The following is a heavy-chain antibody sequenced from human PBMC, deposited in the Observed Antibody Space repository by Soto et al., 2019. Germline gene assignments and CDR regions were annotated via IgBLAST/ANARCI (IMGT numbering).Heavy chain of an antibody. CDR2: ISYSGYT. CDR1: GGSFSSITNHY. CDR3: RTQGFGVLHGVVAV. Sequence: QVQLQASGPGLVRPSETLSLTCTFSGGSFSSITNHYCSWIRQPPGKGLEWIGYISYSGYTSYNHALRSALGIAVHTSNAQVSLKLAYVTTAVTAVYYGRTQGFGVLHGVVAVWGPGTTVTVSS. V-gene: IGHV4-59*08. D-gene: IGHD3-10*01. J-gene: IGHJ6*02.